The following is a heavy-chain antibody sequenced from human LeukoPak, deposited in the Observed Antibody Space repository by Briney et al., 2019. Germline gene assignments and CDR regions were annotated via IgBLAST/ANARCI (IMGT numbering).Heavy chain of an antibody. CDR2: ISGSGDGGSGGIT. CDR3: CTSPSFGSSWYQFNY. D-gene: IGHD6-13*01. Sequence: GGSLRLSCAASGFTFSTYAMSWVRQAPGRGLEWVSAISGSGDGGSGGITYYADSVKGRFTISRDNSKNTLYLQMNSLRAEDTAVYYCCTSPSFGSSWYQFNYWGQGALVIVSS. V-gene: IGHV3-23*01. J-gene: IGHJ4*02. CDR1: GFTFSTYA.